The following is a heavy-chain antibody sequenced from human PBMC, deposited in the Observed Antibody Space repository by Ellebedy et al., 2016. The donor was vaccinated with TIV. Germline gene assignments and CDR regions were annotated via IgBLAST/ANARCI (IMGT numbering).Heavy chain of an antibody. V-gene: IGHV4-59*01. D-gene: IGHD1-26*01. CDR2: IYYSGST. Sequence: GSLRLSCTISGGSISSYYWNWIRQPPGKGLEWIGYIYYSGSTNYNPSLKSRVTISVDTSKNQFSLKLSSVTAADTAVYFCARMGVAVDYWGQGTLVTVSS. CDR1: GGSISSYY. CDR3: ARMGVAVDY. J-gene: IGHJ4*02.